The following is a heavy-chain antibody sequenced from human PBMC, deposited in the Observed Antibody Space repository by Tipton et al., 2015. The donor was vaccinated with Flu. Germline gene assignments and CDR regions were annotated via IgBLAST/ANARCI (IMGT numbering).Heavy chain of an antibody. CDR2: IIPLLGIT. D-gene: IGHD3-10*01. Sequence: QLVQSGAEVKKPGASVNVSCKASGYTFTSYYIHWVRQAPGQGLEWVGRIIPLLGITSYTQRFQGRVTITADKSTSTTYMELSGLRSEDTAVFYCAREDDSHSYYLIDYWGQGTLVTVSS. CDR3: AREDDSHSYYLIDY. CDR1: GYTFTSYY. V-gene: IGHV1-69*09. J-gene: IGHJ4*02.